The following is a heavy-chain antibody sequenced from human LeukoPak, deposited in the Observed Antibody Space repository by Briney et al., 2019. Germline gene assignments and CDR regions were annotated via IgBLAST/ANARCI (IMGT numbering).Heavy chain of an antibody. V-gene: IGHV4-59*08. J-gene: IGHJ4*02. Sequence: SETLSLTCTVSGGSISSYYWSWIRQPPGKGLEWIGYIYYSGSTNYNPSLKSRVTISVDTSKNQFPLKLSSVTAADTAVYYCARLSSGYKTNFDYWGQGTLVTVSS. CDR1: GGSISSYY. D-gene: IGHD3-22*01. CDR2: IYYSGST. CDR3: ARLSSGYKTNFDY.